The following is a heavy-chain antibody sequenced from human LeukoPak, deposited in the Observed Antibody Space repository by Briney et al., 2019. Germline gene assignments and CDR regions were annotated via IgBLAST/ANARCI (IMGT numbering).Heavy chain of an antibody. V-gene: IGHV3-23*01. Sequence: PGGSLRLSCAASGFAFCTYAMNWVRQAPGKGLEWILTISGNGGSTCYADSVNGRFTIFRDDPKNTLYLQMKSQRAEDTAVYYCAKLGDLDYWGEGTLVTVSS. J-gene: IGHJ4*02. CDR3: AKLGDLDY. D-gene: IGHD3-16*01. CDR2: ISGNGGST. CDR1: GFAFCTYA.